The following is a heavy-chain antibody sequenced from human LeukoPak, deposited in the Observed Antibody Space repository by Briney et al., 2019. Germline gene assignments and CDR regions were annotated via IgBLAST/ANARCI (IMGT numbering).Heavy chain of an antibody. Sequence: SETLSLTCTVSGGSISSYYWSWIRQSPGKGLEWIGYIYYSGSTNYNPSLKSRVTISVDTSKNQFSLKLSSVTAADTAVYYCARTGWYEASYYFDYWGQGTLVTVSS. CDR2: IYYSGST. V-gene: IGHV4-59*01. CDR1: GGSISSYY. D-gene: IGHD6-19*01. CDR3: ARTGWYEASYYFDY. J-gene: IGHJ4*02.